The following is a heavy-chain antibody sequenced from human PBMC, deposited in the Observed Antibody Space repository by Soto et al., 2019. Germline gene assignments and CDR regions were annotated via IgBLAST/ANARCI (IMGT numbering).Heavy chain of an antibody. CDR1: GFSFSSYG. J-gene: IGHJ4*02. V-gene: IGHV3-30*18. Sequence: GGSLRLSCAASGFSFSSYGMHWVRQAPGKGLEWVTIISYDGSNIYYADSVKGRFTISRDNSKNTLYLQMNSLRAEDTAVYYCAKGSGKYSGYDLDFDYWGQGTLVTVSS. D-gene: IGHD5-12*01. CDR2: ISYDGSNI. CDR3: AKGSGKYSGYDLDFDY.